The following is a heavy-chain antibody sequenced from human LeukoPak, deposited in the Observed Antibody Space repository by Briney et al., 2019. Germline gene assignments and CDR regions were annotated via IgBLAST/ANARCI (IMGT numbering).Heavy chain of an antibody. J-gene: IGHJ4*02. D-gene: IGHD1-26*01. Sequence: GGSLRLSCAASGFTFSSHSMNWVRQAPGKGLEWVSSISSSSSYIYYADSVKGRFTISRDNAKNSLYLQMNSLRAEDTAVYYCARDRDSGSSLDYWGQGTLVTVSS. V-gene: IGHV3-21*01. CDR2: ISSSSSYI. CDR1: GFTFSSHS. CDR3: ARDRDSGSSLDY.